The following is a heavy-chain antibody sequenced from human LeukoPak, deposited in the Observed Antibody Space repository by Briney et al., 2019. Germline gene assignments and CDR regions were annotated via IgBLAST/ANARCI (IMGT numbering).Heavy chain of an antibody. CDR3: AQSLGSSNWIGNWFDP. Sequence: SETLSLTCTVSGGSISSSSHSWGWIRQPPGKGLEWTGSIDYTGTTYYNPSLKSRVTISVDTSKNQFSLKLNSVTAADTAVYYCAQSLGSSNWIGNWFDPWGQGTLVTVSS. J-gene: IGHJ5*02. CDR1: GGSISSSSHS. CDR2: IDYTGTT. D-gene: IGHD6-13*01. V-gene: IGHV4-39*01.